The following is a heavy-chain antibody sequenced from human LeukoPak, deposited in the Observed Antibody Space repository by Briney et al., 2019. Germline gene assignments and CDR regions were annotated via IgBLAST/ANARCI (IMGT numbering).Heavy chain of an antibody. D-gene: IGHD5-24*01. CDR1: GYTFISNY. CDR3: ARDGIDRAYNYGIKWYNDYYYYYMDV. V-gene: IGHV1-46*01. Sequence: ASVKVSCKASGYTFISNYIHWVRQAPGQGPEWMGIINPNGGSTNYARKFLGRVTMTRDMSTNTVFIELSSLTSEDTAVYYCARDGIDRAYNYGIKWYNDYYYYYMDVWGKGTTVTISS. CDR2: INPNGGST. J-gene: IGHJ6*03.